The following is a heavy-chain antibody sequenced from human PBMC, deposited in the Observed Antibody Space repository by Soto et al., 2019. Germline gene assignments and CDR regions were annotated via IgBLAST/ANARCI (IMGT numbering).Heavy chain of an antibody. J-gene: IGHJ6*02. Sequence: SETLSLTCTVSGGSISSSSYYWGWIRQPPGKGLEWIGSIYYSGSTYYNPSLKSRVTISVDTSKNQFSLKLSSVTAADTAVYYCARLGIVDYYYYGMAVWGQGTTVTVSS. D-gene: IGHD7-27*01. CDR2: IYYSGST. CDR1: GGSISSSSYY. V-gene: IGHV4-39*01. CDR3: ARLGIVDYYYYGMAV.